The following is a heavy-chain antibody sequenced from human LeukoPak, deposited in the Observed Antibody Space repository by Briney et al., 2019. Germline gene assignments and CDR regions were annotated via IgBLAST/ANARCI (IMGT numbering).Heavy chain of an antibody. D-gene: IGHD2-8*02. Sequence: GGSLRLSCAASGFTFSSYSMNWVRQAPGKGLEWVSYISSSSSTIYYADSVKGRFTISRDNSKSTLYLQMNSLRAEDTALYYCAKTQYCTDCLAEFDYWGQGTLVTVSS. V-gene: IGHV3-48*01. CDR1: GFTFSSYS. CDR2: ISSSSSTI. J-gene: IGHJ4*02. CDR3: AKTQYCTDCLAEFDY.